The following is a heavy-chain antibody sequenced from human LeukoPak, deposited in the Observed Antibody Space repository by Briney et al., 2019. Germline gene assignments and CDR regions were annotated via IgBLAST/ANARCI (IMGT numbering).Heavy chain of an antibody. J-gene: IGHJ5*02. CDR1: GGSISSSNW. D-gene: IGHD3-3*01. CDR2: INHSGNT. Sequence: PSETLSLTCAVSGGSISSSNWWSWVRQPPGKGLEWIGEINHSGNTNYSPSLKSRVTMSVDASKNQFSLRMSSVTAADTAIYYCAGIDYNFWSGYYITWGQGALVTVSS. V-gene: IGHV4-4*02. CDR3: AGIDYNFWSGYYIT.